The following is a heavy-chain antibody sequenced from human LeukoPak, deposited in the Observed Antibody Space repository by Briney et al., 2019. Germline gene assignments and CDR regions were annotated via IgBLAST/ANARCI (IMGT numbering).Heavy chain of an antibody. Sequence: PGRSLRLSCAASGFTFSSYGMHWVRQAPGKGLEWVAVISCDGSNKYYADSVKGRFTISRDNSKNTLYLQMNSLRAEDTAVYYCAKDLGNYDSSGYGGDLRDYWGQGTLVTVSS. CDR2: ISCDGSNK. CDR1: GFTFSSYG. D-gene: IGHD3-22*01. CDR3: AKDLGNYDSSGYGGDLRDY. J-gene: IGHJ4*02. V-gene: IGHV3-30*18.